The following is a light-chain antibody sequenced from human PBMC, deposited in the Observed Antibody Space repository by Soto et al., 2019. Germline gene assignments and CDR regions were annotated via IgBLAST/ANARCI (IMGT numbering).Light chain of an antibody. CDR1: QSISSY. CDR3: QQSYSTLIT. CDR2: AAS. Sequence: DIHMTQSPSSLSAFVGDPVTITCPASQSISSYLNWYQQKPGKAPKLLIYAASSLQSGVPSRFSGSGSGTDFTLTISSLQPEDFATYYCQQSYSTLITSGQGTRLEIK. V-gene: IGKV1-39*01. J-gene: IGKJ5*01.